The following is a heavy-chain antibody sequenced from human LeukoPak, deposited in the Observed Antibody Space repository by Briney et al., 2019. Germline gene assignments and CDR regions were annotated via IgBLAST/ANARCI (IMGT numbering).Heavy chain of an antibody. D-gene: IGHD2-2*01. CDR1: GGSISSGDYY. CDR2: VYSTGNT. V-gene: IGHV4-61*08. Sequence: SETLSLTCTVSGGSISSGDYYWSWIRQPPGKGLEWIGHVYSTGNTKYNPSLKGRVTISADTSKNQISLRLRSVTAADTAMFYCARDGDAVSAAIAGAFDLWGRGTMVTVSS. CDR3: ARDGDAVSAAIAGAFDL. J-gene: IGHJ3*01.